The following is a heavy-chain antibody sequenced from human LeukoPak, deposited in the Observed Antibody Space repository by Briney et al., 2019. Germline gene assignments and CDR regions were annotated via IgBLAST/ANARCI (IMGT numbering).Heavy chain of an antibody. CDR3: AKPYYYGSGSYYILYYYGMDV. V-gene: IGHV3-23*01. CDR1: GFSVSSNY. CDR2: ISGSGGST. J-gene: IGHJ6*04. D-gene: IGHD3-10*01. Sequence: GGSLRLSCAASGFSVSSNYMSWVRQAPGKGLEWVSAISGSGGSTYYADSVKGRFTISRDNSKNTLYLQMNSLRAEDTAVYYCAKPYYYGSGSYYILYYYGMDVWGKGTTVTVSS.